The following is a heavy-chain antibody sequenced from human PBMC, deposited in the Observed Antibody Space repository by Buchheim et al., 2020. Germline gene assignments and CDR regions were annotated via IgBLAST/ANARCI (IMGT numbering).Heavy chain of an antibody. V-gene: IGHV4-39*07. J-gene: IGHJ4*02. CDR2: VYYSATT. CDR3: ASIGAYIYGSNWGFFDS. D-gene: IGHD5-18*01. CDR1: GGSISSNTYH. Sequence: QLQLQESGPGLVKPSETLSLTCTVSGGSISSNTYHWGWIRRPPGKGLEWIGSVYYSATTYYSTSLKSRVTISVDSPKNQFSLKLTSVIAADTAVYYCASIGAYIYGSNWGFFDSWGPGAL.